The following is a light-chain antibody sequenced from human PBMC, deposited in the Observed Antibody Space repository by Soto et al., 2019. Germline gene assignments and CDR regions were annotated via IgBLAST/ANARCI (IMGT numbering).Light chain of an antibody. J-gene: IGKJ1*01. CDR3: QQANTFPWT. CDR2: AAS. V-gene: IGKV1-12*01. CDR1: QGISSW. Sequence: DIQMTQSPSSVSASVGDRVTITCRASQGISSWLAWYQHKPGKAPKLLIYAASSLPSGVPSRFSGSGSGTEFTLTISSLQPEDFATYYCQQANTFPWTFGQGTMVEIK.